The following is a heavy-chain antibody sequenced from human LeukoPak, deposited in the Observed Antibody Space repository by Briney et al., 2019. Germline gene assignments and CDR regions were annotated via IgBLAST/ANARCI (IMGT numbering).Heavy chain of an antibody. Sequence: GGSLRLSCAASGFTFSSYWMHWVRQAPGKGLVWVSRINTDGISTSYADSVKGRFTISRDNSKNTLYLQMNSLRAEDTAVYYCARAPGYGAAYYFDYWGQGTLVTVSS. D-gene: IGHD1-1*01. V-gene: IGHV3-74*01. J-gene: IGHJ4*02. CDR1: GFTFSSYW. CDR3: ARAPGYGAAYYFDY. CDR2: INTDGIST.